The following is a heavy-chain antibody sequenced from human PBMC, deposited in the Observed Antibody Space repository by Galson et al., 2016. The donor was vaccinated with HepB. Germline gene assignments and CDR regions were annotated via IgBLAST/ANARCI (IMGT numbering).Heavy chain of an antibody. V-gene: IGHV1-69*13. CDR2: IIPIFGTA. CDR3: ARDRGSGWFDSSDI. J-gene: IGHJ3*02. CDR1: GGSFSSHG. Sequence: SVKVSCKVSGGSFSSHGISWVRQAPRQGLEWMGAIIPIFGTANYEEKFQGRVTITADESTTTVYMELSSLRSEDTAVYYCARDRGSGWFDSSDIWGQGTMVTVSS. D-gene: IGHD6-19*01.